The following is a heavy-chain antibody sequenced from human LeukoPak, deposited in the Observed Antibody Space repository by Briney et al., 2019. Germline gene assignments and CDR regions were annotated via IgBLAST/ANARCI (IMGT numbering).Heavy chain of an antibody. D-gene: IGHD3-16*02. V-gene: IGHV1-18*01. CDR1: GYTFTSYG. Sequence: GASVKVSCKASGYTFTSYGISWVRQAPGQGLEWMGWISAYNGNTNYAQKLQGRVTMTTDTSTSTAYMELRSLRSDDTAVYYCARDRDYVWGSYLAFFDYWGQGTLVTVSS. CDR3: ARDRDYVWGSYLAFFDY. CDR2: ISAYNGNT. J-gene: IGHJ4*02.